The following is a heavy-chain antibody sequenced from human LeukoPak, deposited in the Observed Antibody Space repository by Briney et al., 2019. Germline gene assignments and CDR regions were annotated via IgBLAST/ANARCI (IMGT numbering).Heavy chain of an antibody. Sequence: GRSLRLSCAASGFTFSDYAMHWVRQAPGKGLEWVAVISYDGSNKYYADSVKGRFTISRDNAKNSLYLQMNSLRAEDTAVYYCARHIRYSSGSHFDYWGQGTLVTVSS. V-gene: IGHV3-30-3*01. J-gene: IGHJ4*02. CDR1: GFTFSDYA. CDR3: ARHIRYSSGSHFDY. CDR2: ISYDGSNK. D-gene: IGHD6-19*01.